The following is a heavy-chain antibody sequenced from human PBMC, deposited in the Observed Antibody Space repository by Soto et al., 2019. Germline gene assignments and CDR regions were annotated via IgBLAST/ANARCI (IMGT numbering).Heavy chain of an antibody. D-gene: IGHD3-10*01. J-gene: IGHJ4*02. CDR1: GFTFSTYA. CDR2: ISFDGSSE. CDR3: ARSVRGVVNTGIDY. Sequence: GGSLRLSCVVSGFTFSTYAMYWVRQAPGKGLEWVALISFDGSSEYYADSVKGRFTISRDNSKDTLYLQMNSLRAEDTAVFYCARSVRGVVNTGIDYWGQGTPATVSS. V-gene: IGHV3-30*04.